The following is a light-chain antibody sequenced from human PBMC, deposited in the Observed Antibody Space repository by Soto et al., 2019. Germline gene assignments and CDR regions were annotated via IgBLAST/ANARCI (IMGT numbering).Light chain of an antibody. Sequence: EMVLTQSPGTLSLSPGERGTLSCRASQSVSSSYLGWYQQKPGQAPRLLIYGASSRATGIPDRFSGSGSGTDFTLTISRLEPEDFAVYYCQQYGSSPWTFGQGTKVDIK. CDR2: GAS. CDR3: QQYGSSPWT. CDR1: QSVSSSY. V-gene: IGKV3-20*01. J-gene: IGKJ1*01.